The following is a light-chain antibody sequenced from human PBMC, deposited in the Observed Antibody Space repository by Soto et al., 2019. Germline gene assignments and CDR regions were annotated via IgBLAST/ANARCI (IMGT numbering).Light chain of an antibody. V-gene: IGKV3-20*01. Sequence: EIVLTQSPGTLSLSPGERATLSCRASQSISRSYLAWYQQKPGQAPRLLIYGTFSRATGIPDRFSGSGCGTDFTLTISRLEPGDFAVYFCQQYGSSPYTFGQGTTLEI. J-gene: IGKJ2*01. CDR2: GTF. CDR3: QQYGSSPYT. CDR1: QSISRSY.